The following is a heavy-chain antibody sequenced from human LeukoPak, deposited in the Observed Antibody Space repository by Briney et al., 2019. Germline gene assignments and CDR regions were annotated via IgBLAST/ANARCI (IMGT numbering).Heavy chain of an antibody. J-gene: IGHJ3*02. CDR3: AREGAVVAPAAGAFDI. CDR2: ISYDGSNI. CDR1: GFTFGSYA. V-gene: IGHV3-30*01. D-gene: IGHD2-2*01. Sequence: GGSLRLSCAASGFTFGSYAMHWVRQAPGKGLEWVAVISYDGSNIYYADSVKRRFTISRDNSKNTLYLQMNSLRAEDTAVYYCAREGAVVAPAAGAFDIWGQGTMVSVS.